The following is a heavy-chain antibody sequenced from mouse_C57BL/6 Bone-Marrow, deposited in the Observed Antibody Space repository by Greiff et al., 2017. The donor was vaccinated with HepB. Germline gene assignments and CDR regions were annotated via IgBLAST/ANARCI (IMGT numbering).Heavy chain of an antibody. Sequence: EVNLVESGPGLAKPSQTLSLTCSVTGYSITSDYWNWIRKFPGNKLEYMGYISYSGSTYYNPSLKSRISITRDTSKNQYYLQLNSVTTEDTATYYCARYYGSSYGYYAMDYWGQGTSVTVSS. J-gene: IGHJ4*01. CDR1: GYSITSDY. CDR3: ARYYGSSYGYYAMDY. V-gene: IGHV3-8*01. D-gene: IGHD1-1*01. CDR2: ISYSGST.